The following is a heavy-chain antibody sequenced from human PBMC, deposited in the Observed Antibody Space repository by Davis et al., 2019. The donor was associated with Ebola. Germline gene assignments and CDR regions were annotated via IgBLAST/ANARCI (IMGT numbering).Heavy chain of an antibody. CDR3: ARDRPLDFFFGDYYGMDV. D-gene: IGHD3-16*01. CDR1: GFTFSGYA. Sequence: GESLKISCVASGFTFSGYAMHWVRQAPGKGLEWVSSISSSSSYIYYADSVKGRFTISRDNAKNSLYLQMNSLRAEDTAVYYCARDRPLDFFFGDYYGMDVWGQGTTVTVSS. J-gene: IGHJ6*02. V-gene: IGHV3-21*01. CDR2: ISSSSSYI.